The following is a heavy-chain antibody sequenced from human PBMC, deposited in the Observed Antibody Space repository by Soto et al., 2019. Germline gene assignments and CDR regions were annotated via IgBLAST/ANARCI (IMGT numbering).Heavy chain of an antibody. CDR3: AKDTGRFGELVDF. V-gene: IGHV3-30*18. D-gene: IGHD3-10*01. J-gene: IGHJ4*02. CDR2: ISYDASNK. Sequence: PGGSLRLSCAASGFTFSTYAMHWVRQAPGQGLEWVAVISYDASNKYYVDSVKGRFTISRDSSKNTLYLQMNSLRAEDTAVYYCAKDTGRFGELVDFWGQGTLVTVSS. CDR1: GFTFSTYA.